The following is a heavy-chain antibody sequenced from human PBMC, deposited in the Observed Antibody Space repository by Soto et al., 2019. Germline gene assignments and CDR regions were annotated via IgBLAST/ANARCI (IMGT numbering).Heavy chain of an antibody. CDR3: ASATVVAGTFDF. V-gene: IGHV3-21*01. CDR2: ISSGSSNI. CDR1: GFAFRSYN. D-gene: IGHD2-15*01. J-gene: IGHJ4*02. Sequence: EVQLVESGGGLVKPGGSLTLSCAGSGFAFRSYNMNWVRQPPGKGLEWVASISSGSSNIYYADSVKGRFTISRDNAKDSLYLQMDSLRAADSAVYYCASATVVAGTFDFWGQGTLLTVSS.